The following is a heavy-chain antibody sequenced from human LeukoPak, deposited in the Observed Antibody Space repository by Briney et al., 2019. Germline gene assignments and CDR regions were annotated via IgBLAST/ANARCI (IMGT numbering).Heavy chain of an antibody. CDR2: IHNTWTT. J-gene: IGHJ3*01. V-gene: IGHV4-59*01. CDR1: GGSISNYY. D-gene: IGHD3-10*01. Sequence: SETLSLTCSVSGGSISNYYWSWIRQPSGKGLEWIAYIHNTWTTNYSPSLKSRVTISLDTSRNQFSLKLSSVTAADSAVYYCARMEGSGISHIGGQGTVVTVSS. CDR3: ARMEGSGISHI.